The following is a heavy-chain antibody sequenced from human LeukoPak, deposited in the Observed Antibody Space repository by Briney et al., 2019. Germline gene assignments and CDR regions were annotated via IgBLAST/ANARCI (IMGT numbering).Heavy chain of an antibody. CDR3: ARGQGHYYYYYYMDV. V-gene: IGHV1-8*01. Sequence: GASVKVSCKASGYTFTSYDINWVRQATGQELEWMGWMNPNSGNTGYAQKFQGRVTMTRNTSISTAYMELNSLRSEDTAVYYCARGQGHYYYYYYMDVWGKGTTVTVSS. CDR1: GYTFTSYD. J-gene: IGHJ6*03. CDR2: MNPNSGNT.